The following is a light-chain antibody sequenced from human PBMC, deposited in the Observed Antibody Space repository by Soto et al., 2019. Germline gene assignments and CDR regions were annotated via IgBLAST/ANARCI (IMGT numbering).Light chain of an antibody. CDR1: QSVSSD. J-gene: IGKJ4*01. CDR3: QPYNNWPLT. Sequence: EIVMTQSPATLSLSPGESATLSCRASQSVSSDLAWYQQKPGQAPRLLIYDTSTRATGVPARFSGSRSGPEFTLTINSLQSEDFAIYYCQPYNNWPLTFGGGTKVDIK. V-gene: IGKV3-15*01. CDR2: DTS.